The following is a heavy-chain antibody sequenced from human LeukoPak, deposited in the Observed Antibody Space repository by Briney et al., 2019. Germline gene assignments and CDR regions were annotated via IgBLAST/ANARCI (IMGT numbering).Heavy chain of an antibody. CDR2: ISSDGDST. Sequence: GGSLRLSCSASGFTFSSYAMHWVRQAPGKGLEYVSAISSDGDSTYHADSVKGRFTISRDNSKNTIYLQLNSLRAEDTAVYYCAKSGTACSGGSCYSHYFDFWGQGTLVTVSS. D-gene: IGHD2-15*01. CDR1: GFTFSSYA. V-gene: IGHV3-64*04. CDR3: AKSGTACSGGSCYSHYFDF. J-gene: IGHJ4*02.